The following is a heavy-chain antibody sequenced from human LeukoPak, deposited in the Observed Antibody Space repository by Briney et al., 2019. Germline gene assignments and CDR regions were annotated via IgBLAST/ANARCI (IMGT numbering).Heavy chain of an antibody. Sequence: SETLSLTCTVSGGSVSGYYWTWIRQPPGKGLEWIGYIYYSGSTNYNPSLKSRVTMSADTSKNQFSLRLSSATAADTAVYYCARLGCSGSSCYFPYFDYWGQGTRVTVSS. CDR2: IYYSGST. J-gene: IGHJ4*02. CDR1: GGSVSGYY. CDR3: ARLGCSGSSCYFPYFDY. V-gene: IGHV4-59*08. D-gene: IGHD2-15*01.